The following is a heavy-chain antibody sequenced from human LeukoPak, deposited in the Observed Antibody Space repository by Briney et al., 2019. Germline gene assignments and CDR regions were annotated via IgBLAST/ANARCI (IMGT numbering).Heavy chain of an antibody. J-gene: IGHJ3*02. CDR2: IVVGSGNT. V-gene: IGHV1-58*01. D-gene: IGHD3-16*02. CDR3: AADGSYRYAFDI. CDR1: VFTFTSSA. Sequence: GASVKVSCKASVFTFTSSALQWVRHARGERLEWIGWIVVGSGNTHYAQKFQERDTITTDMTTSTPYMELSSLRSEDTVVYYCAADGSYRYAFDIWGQGIMVTVSS.